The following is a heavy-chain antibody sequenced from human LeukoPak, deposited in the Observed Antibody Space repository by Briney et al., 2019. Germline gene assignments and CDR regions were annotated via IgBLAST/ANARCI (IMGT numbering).Heavy chain of an antibody. J-gene: IGHJ4*02. CDR3: ARDGEYCTSTGCCYPF. V-gene: IGHV3-33*01. D-gene: IGHD2-2*01. CDR1: GFTFSSYG. Sequence: GGSRRLSCATSGFTFSSYGMHWVRHAPGKGLEWVALIWYDGSNKYYADSVKGRFTISRDNSNNTLYLQMNSVRAEDTAVYYCARDGEYCTSTGCCYPFWGQGTLVTVSS. CDR2: IWYDGSNK.